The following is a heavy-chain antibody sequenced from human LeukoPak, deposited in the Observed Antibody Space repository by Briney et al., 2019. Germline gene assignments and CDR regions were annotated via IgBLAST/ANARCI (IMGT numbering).Heavy chain of an antibody. CDR1: GYTFTSYG. CDR2: ISAYNGNT. D-gene: IGHD2-2*02. V-gene: IGHV1-18*01. Sequence: GASVKVYCQASGYTFTSYGISWVRQAPGRGLEWMGWISAYNGNTNYAQKLQGRVTMTTDTSTSTAYMELRSLRSDDTAVYYCARRVVPAAVPAFDIWGQGTMVTVSS. J-gene: IGHJ3*02. CDR3: ARRVVPAAVPAFDI.